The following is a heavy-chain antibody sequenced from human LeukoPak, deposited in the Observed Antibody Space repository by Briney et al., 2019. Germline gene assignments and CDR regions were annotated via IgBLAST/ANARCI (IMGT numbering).Heavy chain of an antibody. J-gene: IGHJ3*02. D-gene: IGHD6-13*01. CDR1: GGTFTSYY. Sequence: EASVKVSCKASGGTFTSYYMHWVRQAPGQGLEWMGIINPSGGSTSYAQKFQGRVTMTRDTSTSTVYMELSSLRSEDTAVYYCAREKQLVQVIGAFDIWGQGTMVTVSS. V-gene: IGHV1-46*01. CDR2: INPSGGST. CDR3: AREKQLVQVIGAFDI.